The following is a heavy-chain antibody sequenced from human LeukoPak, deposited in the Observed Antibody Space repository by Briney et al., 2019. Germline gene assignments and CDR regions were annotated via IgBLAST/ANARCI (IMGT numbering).Heavy chain of an antibody. Sequence: GGSLRLSCAASGFTFSSYAMSWVRQAPGKGLEWVSAISGSGGSTYYADSVKGRFTISRDNSKNTLYLQMNSLRAEDTAVYYCANGKYQLPQGLFDYWGQGTLVTVSS. CDR2: ISGSGGST. CDR1: GFTFSSYA. J-gene: IGHJ4*02. V-gene: IGHV3-23*01. D-gene: IGHD2-2*01. CDR3: ANGKYQLPQGLFDY.